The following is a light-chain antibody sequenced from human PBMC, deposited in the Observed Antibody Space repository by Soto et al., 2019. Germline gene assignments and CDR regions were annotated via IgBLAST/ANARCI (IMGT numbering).Light chain of an antibody. J-gene: IGKJ1*01. CDR3: QQYDNWPWT. Sequence: EIVMTQSPATLSVSPGGRATLSCRASQSISDTLAWYQQKPGQAPRLLIHGASTRAPGFPARFSGSGSGTDFILTISSLQSEDFAVYYCQQYDNWPWTFGQGTKVDIK. CDR1: QSISDT. CDR2: GAS. V-gene: IGKV3-15*01.